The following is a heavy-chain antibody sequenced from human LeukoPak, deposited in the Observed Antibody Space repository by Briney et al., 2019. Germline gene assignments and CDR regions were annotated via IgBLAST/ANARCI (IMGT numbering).Heavy chain of an antibody. CDR2: ITWNGGRT. CDR1: GFTFDDYG. D-gene: IGHD2-21*02. CDR3: AKDIVGGGDDY. Sequence: GGSLRLSCAASGFTFDDYGMSWVRQAPGKGLEWVSGITWNGGRTGYADSVKGRFTISRDNAKNPLYLQMNSLRAEDTAVYYCAKDIVGGGDDYWGQGTLVIVSS. V-gene: IGHV3-20*04. J-gene: IGHJ4*02.